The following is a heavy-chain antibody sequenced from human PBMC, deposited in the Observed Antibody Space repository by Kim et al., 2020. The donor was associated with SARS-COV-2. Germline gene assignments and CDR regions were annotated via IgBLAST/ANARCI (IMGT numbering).Heavy chain of an antibody. CDR3: ARARGAYYCDY. D-gene: IGHD3-10*01. Sequence: NNYNPSLRSRVTISVDTSSNQLSLKLSSVTAADTAVYYCARARGAYYCDYWGQGTLVTVSS. V-gene: IGHV4-59*12. J-gene: IGHJ4*02. CDR2: N.